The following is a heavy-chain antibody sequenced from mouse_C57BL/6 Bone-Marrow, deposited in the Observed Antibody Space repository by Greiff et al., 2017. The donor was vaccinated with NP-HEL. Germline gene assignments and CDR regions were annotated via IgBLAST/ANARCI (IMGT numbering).Heavy chain of an antibody. D-gene: IGHD1-1*01. CDR1: GFSLSTFGMG. V-gene: IGHV8-8*01. CDR3: ARVRTTVVAPAGFAY. Sequence: QVTLKVSGPGILQPSQTLSLSCSFSGFSLSTFGMGVGWIRQPSGKGLEWLAHIWWDDDTYYNPALKSRLTISKATSNNQVFLQIAIVDTADAATYYCARVRTTVVAPAGFAYWGKGTLVTVSA. J-gene: IGHJ3*01. CDR2: IWWDDDT.